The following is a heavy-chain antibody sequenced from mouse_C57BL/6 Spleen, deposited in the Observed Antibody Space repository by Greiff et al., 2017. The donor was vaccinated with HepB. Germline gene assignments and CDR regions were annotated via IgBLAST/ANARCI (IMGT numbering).Heavy chain of an antibody. Sequence: QVQLQQPGAELVKPGASVKLSCKASGYTFTSYWMQWVKQRPGQGLEWIGEIDPSDSYTNYNQKFKGKATLTVDTSSSTAYMQLSSLTSEDSAVYYCARAYDGYFRFAYWGQGTLVTVSA. J-gene: IGHJ3*01. CDR3: ARAYDGYFRFAY. V-gene: IGHV1-50*01. CDR1: GYTFTSYW. D-gene: IGHD2-3*01. CDR2: IDPSDSYT.